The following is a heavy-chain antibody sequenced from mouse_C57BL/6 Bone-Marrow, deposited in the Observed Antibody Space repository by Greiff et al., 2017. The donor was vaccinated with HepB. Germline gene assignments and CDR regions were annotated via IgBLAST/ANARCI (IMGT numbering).Heavy chain of an antibody. CDR2: IDPENGDT. V-gene: IGHV14-4*01. CDR3: TYYYGSRDY. CDR1: GFNIKDDY. D-gene: IGHD1-1*01. Sequence: EVQLQQSGAELVRPGASVKLSCTASGFNIKDDYMHWVKQRPEQGLEWIGWIDPENGDTEYASKFQGKATITADTSSNTAYLQLSRLTYEATAVYYCTYYYGSRDYWGQGTTLTVSS. J-gene: IGHJ2*01.